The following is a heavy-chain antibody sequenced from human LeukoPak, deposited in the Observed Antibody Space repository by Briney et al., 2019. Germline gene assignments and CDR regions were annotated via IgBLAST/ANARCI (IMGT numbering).Heavy chain of an antibody. J-gene: IGHJ4*02. CDR2: ISSSSSYI. Sequence: GGSLRLSCAASGFTFSSYSMNWVRQAPGKGLEWVSSISSSSSYIYYADSVKGRFTISRDNAKNSLYLQMNSLRAEDTAVYYCARAVRGVILFDYWGQGTLVTVSS. CDR3: ARAVRGVILFDY. V-gene: IGHV3-21*01. CDR1: GFTFSSYS. D-gene: IGHD3-10*01.